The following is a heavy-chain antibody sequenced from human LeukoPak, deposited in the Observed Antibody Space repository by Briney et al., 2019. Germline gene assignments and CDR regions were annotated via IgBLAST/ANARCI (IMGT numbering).Heavy chain of an antibody. Sequence: GGSLRLSCAASGFTVSSNYMSWVRQAPGKGLEWVSVIYTGGGTYYADSVKGRFTISRDNSKNTVYLQMNSLRAEDTAVYYCASDFHDGKYLVCLGFWGQRTLVTVSS. D-gene: IGHD2/OR15-2a*01. CDR1: GFTVSSNY. CDR2: IYTGGGT. CDR3: ASDFHDGKYLVCLGF. J-gene: IGHJ4*02. V-gene: IGHV3-66*01.